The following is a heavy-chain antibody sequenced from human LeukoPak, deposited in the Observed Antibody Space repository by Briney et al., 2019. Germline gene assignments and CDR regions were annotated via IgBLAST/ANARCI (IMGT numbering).Heavy chain of an antibody. J-gene: IGHJ4*02. CDR2: FDPEKDEI. CDR3: TANLISIFGVGY. Sequence: ASVKVSCKISGDTLIELSMHWVRQAPGQGLEWMGGFDPEKDEIIYAQKFQGRVTMTEDTSTDTAYLELSSLRSEDTAIYYCTANLISIFGVGYWGQGTLVTVSS. V-gene: IGHV1-24*01. D-gene: IGHD3-3*01. CDR1: GDTLIELS.